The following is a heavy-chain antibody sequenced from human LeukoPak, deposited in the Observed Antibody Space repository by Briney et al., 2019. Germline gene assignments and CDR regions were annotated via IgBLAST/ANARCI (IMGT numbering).Heavy chain of an antibody. J-gene: IGHJ1*01. CDR3: ARVVREYFQH. CDR1: GGSFSGYY. CDR2: INHSGST. Sequence: KPSETLSLICAVYGGSFSGYYWSWLRQPPGKGLEWIGEINHSGSTNYNPSLKSRVTISVDTSKNQFSLKLSSVTAADTAVYYCARVVREYFQHWGQGTLVTVSS. V-gene: IGHV4-34*01.